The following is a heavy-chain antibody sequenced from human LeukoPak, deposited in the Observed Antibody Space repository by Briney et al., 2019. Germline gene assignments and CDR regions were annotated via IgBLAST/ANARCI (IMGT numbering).Heavy chain of an antibody. D-gene: IGHD6-19*01. J-gene: IGHJ4*02. CDR3: ARGSGYGSGWYGIDY. Sequence: SVKVSCKASGGTFSSYAISWVRQAPGQGLEWMGRIIPIFGTANYAQKFQGRVTITTDESTSTAYMELSSLRSEDTAVYYCARGSGYGSGWYGIDYWGQGTLVTVSS. V-gene: IGHV1-69*05. CDR1: GGTFSSYA. CDR2: IIPIFGTA.